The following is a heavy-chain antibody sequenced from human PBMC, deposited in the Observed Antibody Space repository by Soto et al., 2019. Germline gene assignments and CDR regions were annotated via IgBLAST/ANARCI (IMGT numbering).Heavy chain of an antibody. CDR2: IIPIFGTA. D-gene: IGHD5-18*01. Sequence: QVQLVQSGAEVKKPGSSVKVSCKASGGTFSSYAISWVRQAPGQGLEWMGGIIPIFGTANYAQKFQGRVTITADESTSTDYMELSSLRSEDTAVYYCARGWIQLKYYGMDVWGQGTTVTVSS. CDR1: GGTFSSYA. V-gene: IGHV1-69*01. CDR3: ARGWIQLKYYGMDV. J-gene: IGHJ6*02.